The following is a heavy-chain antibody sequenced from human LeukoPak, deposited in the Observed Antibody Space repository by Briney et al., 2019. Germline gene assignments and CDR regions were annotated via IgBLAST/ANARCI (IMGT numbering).Heavy chain of an antibody. CDR3: ARFERSSGWYGGVY. V-gene: IGHV4-34*01. J-gene: IGHJ4*02. D-gene: IGHD6-19*01. CDR1: GGSFSGYY. CDR2: INHSGST. Sequence: SETLSLTCAVYGGSFSGYYWSWMRHPPGKGLEWIGEINHSGSTNDNPSLKSRVTISVDTSNMQFSLKLSSVTAADTAVYYCARFERSSGWYGGVYWGQGTLVTVSS.